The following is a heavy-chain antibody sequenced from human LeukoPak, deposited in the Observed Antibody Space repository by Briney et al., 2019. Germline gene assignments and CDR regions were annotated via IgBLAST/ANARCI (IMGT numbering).Heavy chain of an antibody. Sequence: PSETLSLTCTVSGGSISSSSYYWGWIRQSPGKGLEWIGSFYYSGSTYYNPSLKSRVTMSVDTSKNQFSLKLSSVTAADTAVYYCARDQYYYDSSGYYRFDYWGQGTLVTVSS. CDR1: GGSISSSSYY. J-gene: IGHJ4*02. V-gene: IGHV4-39*07. CDR3: ARDQYYYDSSGYYRFDY. CDR2: FYYSGST. D-gene: IGHD3-22*01.